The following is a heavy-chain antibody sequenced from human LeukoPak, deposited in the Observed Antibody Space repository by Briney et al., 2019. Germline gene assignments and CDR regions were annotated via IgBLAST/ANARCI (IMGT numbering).Heavy chain of an antibody. V-gene: IGHV3-53*01. J-gene: IGHJ4*02. CDR3: ARGALSESYPYYFGY. CDR1: GFTFSSNY. D-gene: IGHD1-26*01. Sequence: PGGSLRLSCAASGFTFSSNYMSWVRQAPGKGLEWVSVMYSGGSTYYADSVKGRFTISRDNSKNTLYLQMNSLRAEDTAVYYCARGALSESYPYYFGYWGQGTLVTVSS. CDR2: MYSGGST.